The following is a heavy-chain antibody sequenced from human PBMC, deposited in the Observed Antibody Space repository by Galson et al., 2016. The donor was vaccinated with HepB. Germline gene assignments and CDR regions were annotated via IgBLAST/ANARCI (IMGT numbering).Heavy chain of an antibody. CDR1: GFSFRSYS. V-gene: IGHV3-21*01. D-gene: IGHD1-1*01. CDR2: TSSSGGYT. Sequence: SLRLSCAVSGFSFRSYSMNWVRQAPGKGLEWVSSTSSSGGYTYYADSVKGRFTVSRDNGQNSLYLQVNSLRAEDTAVYYCAGGPERRGYYYLMDVWGQGTTVTVSS. CDR3: AGGPERRGYYYLMDV. J-gene: IGHJ6*02.